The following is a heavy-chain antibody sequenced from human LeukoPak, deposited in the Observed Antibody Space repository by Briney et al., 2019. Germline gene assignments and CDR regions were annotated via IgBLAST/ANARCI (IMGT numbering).Heavy chain of an antibody. Sequence: SETLSLTCAVYGGSFSDYSWSWIRQPPGKGLEWIGEINHSGSTNYNPSIKSRVIISVDTSKNQISLKLSSVTAADTAVYYCARSIVGATHAHRYGMDVWGQGTTVTVSS. V-gene: IGHV4-34*01. J-gene: IGHJ6*02. CDR2: INHSGST. D-gene: IGHD1-26*01. CDR3: ARSIVGATHAHRYGMDV. CDR1: GGSFSDYS.